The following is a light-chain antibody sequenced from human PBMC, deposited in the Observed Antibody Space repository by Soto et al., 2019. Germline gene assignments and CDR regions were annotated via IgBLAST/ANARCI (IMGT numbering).Light chain of an antibody. CDR1: SSNIGAGYD. V-gene: IGLV1-40*01. CDR2: ANS. CDR3: QSFDSSLRASI. J-gene: IGLJ2*01. Sequence: QLVLTQPPSVSGAPGQRVTISCTGTSSNIGAGYDVHWYQHLPGTAPKLLIYANSDRPSGVPDRFSGSRSGTYASLAITGLQAEDEADYYCQSFDSSLRASIFGGGTKLTVL.